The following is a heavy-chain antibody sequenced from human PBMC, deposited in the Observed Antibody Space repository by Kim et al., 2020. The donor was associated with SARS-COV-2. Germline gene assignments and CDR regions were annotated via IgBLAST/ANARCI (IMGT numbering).Heavy chain of an antibody. J-gene: IGHJ3*01. D-gene: IGHD1-26*01. Sequence: GRSLRLSCAASGFTFSSHGMHWVRQAPGKGLEWVAVISYDGSNKYYADSVKGRFTISRDNSKNTLYLLMNSLRHEDTAVYYCARGSYHAFDVWGQGTMVTVSS. CDR1: GFTFSSHG. V-gene: IGHV3-30*03. CDR3: ARGSYHAFDV. CDR2: ISYDGSNK.